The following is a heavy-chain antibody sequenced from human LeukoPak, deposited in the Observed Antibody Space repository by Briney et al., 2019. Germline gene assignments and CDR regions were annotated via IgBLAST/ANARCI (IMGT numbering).Heavy chain of an antibody. CDR3: TRDQYHFDRDYFTYYMDV. CDR1: GGSISSFH. V-gene: IGHV4-59*01. Sequence: SQTLSLTCTVSGGSISSFHWSWIRQPPGKGLEWIGYVYYTGSTNYNPSLKSRVTISVDTSQNQFSLKMNSVTAADTAVYYCTRDQYHFDRDYFTYYMDVWGKGTTVTVSS. CDR2: VYYTGST. D-gene: IGHD3-22*01. J-gene: IGHJ6*03.